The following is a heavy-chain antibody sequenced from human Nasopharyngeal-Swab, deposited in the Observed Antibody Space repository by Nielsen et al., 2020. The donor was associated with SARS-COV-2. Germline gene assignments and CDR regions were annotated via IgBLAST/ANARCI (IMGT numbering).Heavy chain of an antibody. CDR3: AKGRVTIFGVVIIDYYYYMDA. Sequence: GESLKIPCAASGFTFSSYGMHWVRQAPGKGLEWVAVISYDGNYKYYADSVQGRFTISRDNSKSTLFLQMNSLRAEDTAVYYCAKGRVTIFGVVIIDYYYYMDAWGKGTTVTVSS. V-gene: IGHV3-30*18. D-gene: IGHD3-3*01. J-gene: IGHJ6*03. CDR2: ISYDGNYK. CDR1: GFTFSSYG.